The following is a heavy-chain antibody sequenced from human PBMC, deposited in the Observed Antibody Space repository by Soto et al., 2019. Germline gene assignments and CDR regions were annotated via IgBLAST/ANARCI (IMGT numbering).Heavy chain of an antibody. V-gene: IGHV4-61*01. D-gene: IGHD3-16*01. Sequence: SETLSLTCTVSGGSVSSGSYYWSWIRQPPGKGLEWIGYIYYTGSTNYNPSLKSRVTISVDTSKNQFSLNLSSVTAADTAVYYCASWGWERDVILETSDHRGGLDCWGQGTLVTVSS. CDR3: ASWGWERDVILETSDHRGGLDC. CDR2: IYYTGST. CDR1: GGSVSSGSYY. J-gene: IGHJ4*02.